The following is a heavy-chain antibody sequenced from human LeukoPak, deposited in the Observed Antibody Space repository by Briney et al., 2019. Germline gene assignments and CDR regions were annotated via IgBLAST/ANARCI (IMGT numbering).Heavy chain of an antibody. CDR3: AKDTGRDYYYMDV. D-gene: IGHD2-8*02. Sequence: GGSLRLSCAASGFTFSSYGMHWVRLAPGEGLEWLAFIWSDGSNKYYADSVKGRFTISRDNSKNTLFLQMNSLRVEDTAVYYCAKDTGRDYYYMDVWGKGTTVTTSS. J-gene: IGHJ6*03. CDR2: IWSDGSNK. V-gene: IGHV3-30*02. CDR1: GFTFSSYG.